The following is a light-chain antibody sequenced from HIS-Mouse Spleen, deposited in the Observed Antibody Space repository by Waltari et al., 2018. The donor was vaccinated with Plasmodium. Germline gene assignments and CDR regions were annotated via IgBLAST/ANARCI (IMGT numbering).Light chain of an antibody. J-gene: IGLJ3*02. V-gene: IGLV2-23*01. Sequence: QSALTQPASVSGSPGQSITIPCPGTSSDVGSYNLVSWYQQHPGKAPKSSICEGSKRPSGVSNRFSGSKSGNTAPLTISGLQAEDEADYYCCSYAGSSTNWVFGGGTKLTVL. CDR2: EGS. CDR3: CSYAGSSTNWV. CDR1: SSDVGSYNL.